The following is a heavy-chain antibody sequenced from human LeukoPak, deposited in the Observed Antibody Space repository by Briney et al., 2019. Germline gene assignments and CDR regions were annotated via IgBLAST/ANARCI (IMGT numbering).Heavy chain of an antibody. CDR3: ARVGRGGNFDY. V-gene: IGHV3-11*04. J-gene: IGHJ4*02. CDR1: GFVFSDYY. D-gene: IGHD3-10*01. Sequence: GGSLRLSCAAPGFVFSDYYMGWVRQAPGKGLEWVSYISNKGSSSTTYYADSVEGRFTISRHNAQNSLYLRMNSLRAEDMAVYYCARVGRGGNFDYWGQGTLVTVSS. CDR2: ISNKGSSSTT.